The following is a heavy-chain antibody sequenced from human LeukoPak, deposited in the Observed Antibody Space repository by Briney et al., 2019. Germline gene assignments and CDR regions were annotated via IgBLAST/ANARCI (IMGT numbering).Heavy chain of an antibody. CDR1: GYTFTGYY. Sequence: TSVKDSCKASGYTFTGYYMHWVRQAPGQGLEGMGIINASGGSTTYAQKFQGRVTMTRHTSTRTVYMELSSVRSEDTAVYYCAGAGGIYFDYWGQGTLVTVSS. D-gene: IGHD3-16*01. CDR2: INASGGST. CDR3: AGAGGIYFDY. J-gene: IGHJ4*02. V-gene: IGHV1-46*01.